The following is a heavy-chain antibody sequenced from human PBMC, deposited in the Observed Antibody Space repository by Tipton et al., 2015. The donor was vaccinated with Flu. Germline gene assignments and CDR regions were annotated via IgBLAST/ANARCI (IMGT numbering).Heavy chain of an antibody. CDR1: GDYISDYY. V-gene: IGHV4-59*01. CDR2: IHHTEKT. J-gene: IGHJ3*02. D-gene: IGHD7-27*01. Sequence: TLSLTCIVSGDYISDYYWNWIRQSPGGGLEWLGYIHHTEKTNQNPSLKSRLTVSVDTSRNQFSLTLNSVTAADTAVYFCARGNWGGAFDTWGQGTMVTVSS. CDR3: ARGNWGGAFDT.